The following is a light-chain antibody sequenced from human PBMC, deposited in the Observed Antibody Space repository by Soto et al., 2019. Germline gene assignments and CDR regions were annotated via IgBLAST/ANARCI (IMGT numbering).Light chain of an antibody. Sequence: EIVMTQSPATLSVSPGEKATLSCRASQSVSSNLAWYQQKPGRFPGLFFYVASTRATVIPAGFSGSGFVTVFTLPISILLSEDFAFYYCQQYNNWPREGTPLGQGTRREIK. CDR1: QSVSSN. CDR2: VAS. J-gene: IGKJ5*01. V-gene: IGKV3-15*01. CDR3: QQYNNWPREGTP.